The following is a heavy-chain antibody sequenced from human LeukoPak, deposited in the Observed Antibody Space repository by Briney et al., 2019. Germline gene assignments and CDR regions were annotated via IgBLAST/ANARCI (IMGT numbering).Heavy chain of an antibody. J-gene: IGHJ4*02. Sequence: GGSLRLSCAASGFTFSNYNMNWVRQAPGKGLEWVSYISSSGTTMYYADSVKGRFTVSRDNAKNSLYLQMNSLRAEDTAIYYCARDLGSYSSGWYMGFDYWGQGTLVTVSS. D-gene: IGHD6-19*01. CDR2: ISSSGTTM. CDR1: GFTFSNYN. V-gene: IGHV3-48*01. CDR3: ARDLGSYSSGWYMGFDY.